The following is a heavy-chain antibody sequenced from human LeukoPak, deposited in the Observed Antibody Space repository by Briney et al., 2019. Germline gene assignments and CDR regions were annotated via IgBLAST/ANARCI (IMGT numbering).Heavy chain of an antibody. CDR2: TYYRFKWYN. V-gene: IGHV6-1*01. J-gene: IGHJ4*02. CDR3: AREDRDTSAWSQTFFDY. D-gene: IGHD6-19*01. CDR1: VDSVSSNSAA. Sequence: SQTLSLTCAISVDSVSSNSAAWNWTRQSPSRGLEWLGSTYYRFKWYNNYAVSVKSRITINPDTSKNQFSLQLNSVTPEDRAVYYCAREDRDTSAWSQTFFDYWGQGALVTVSS.